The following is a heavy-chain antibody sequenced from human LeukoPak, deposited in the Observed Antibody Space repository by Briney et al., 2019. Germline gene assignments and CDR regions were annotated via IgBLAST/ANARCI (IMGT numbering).Heavy chain of an antibody. J-gene: IGHJ4*02. CDR3: AKGLAYFDY. Sequence: SETLSLTCTVSGGSISSYYWSWIRQPPGKGLEWIGYIYYSGSTNYNPSLKSRVTISVDTSKNQFSLKVRSVTAADTAVYYCAKGLAYFDYWGQGTLVTVSS. CDR1: GGSISSYY. D-gene: IGHD5-12*01. CDR2: IYYSGST. V-gene: IGHV4-59*01.